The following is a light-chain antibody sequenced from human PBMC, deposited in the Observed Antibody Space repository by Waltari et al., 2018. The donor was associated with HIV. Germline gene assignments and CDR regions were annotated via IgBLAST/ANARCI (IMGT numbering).Light chain of an antibody. CDR1: SRDVGGYHS. V-gene: IGLV2-14*01. J-gene: IGLJ1*01. CDR2: DVR. CDR3: SSYTSSSTYV. Sequence: QSALTQPASVSGSPGQTSTISCPGTSRDVGGYHSVTWYQHHPGNAPTLIIYDVRKRPSGVSNRVSGSKSGNTASLTISGLLAEDEADYYCSSYTSSSTYVFGPGTKVTVL.